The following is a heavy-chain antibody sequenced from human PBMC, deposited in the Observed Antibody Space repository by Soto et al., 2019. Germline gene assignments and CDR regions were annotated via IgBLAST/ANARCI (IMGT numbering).Heavy chain of an antibody. D-gene: IGHD3-10*01. Sequence: GSLRLSCAASGFTFSDYAMSWVRQAPGKGLEWVSGIDYSGGRTYYADSLKGRLTISRDNSKNILYLQLNSLRVEDTAVYYCAKKRTSGSYFDYWGQGTLVTVSS. CDR2: IDYSGGRT. J-gene: IGHJ4*02. CDR3: AKKRTSGSYFDY. V-gene: IGHV3-23*01. CDR1: GFTFSDYA.